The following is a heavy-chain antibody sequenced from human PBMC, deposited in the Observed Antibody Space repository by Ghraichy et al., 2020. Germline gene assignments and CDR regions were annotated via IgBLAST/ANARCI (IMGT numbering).Heavy chain of an antibody. CDR2: MNPNSGNT. J-gene: IGHJ4*02. V-gene: IGHV1-8*01. CDR1: GYTFTSYD. D-gene: IGHD2-15*01. CDR3: ARGGSYCSGGRCYSLDY. Sequence: ASVKVSCKASGYTFTSYDINWVRQATGQGLEWMGWMNPNSGNTGYAQKFQGRVTMTRNTSISTAYMELSSLRSEETAVYYCARGGSYCSGGRCYSLDYWGQGTLVTVSS.